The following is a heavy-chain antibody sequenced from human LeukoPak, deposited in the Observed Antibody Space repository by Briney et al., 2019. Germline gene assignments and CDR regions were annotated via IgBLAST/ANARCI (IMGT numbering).Heavy chain of an antibody. D-gene: IGHD3-9*01. CDR2: IYSGGST. CDR1: GFTVSSNY. V-gene: IGHV3-66*01. J-gene: IGHJ4*02. CDR3: ARVEDYDILTGFDY. Sequence: GGSLRLSCAASGFTVSSNYMSWVRQAPGKGLEWVSVIYSGGSTYYADSVKGRFTISRDNSKNSLYLQMNSLRAEDTAVYYCARVEDYDILTGFDYWGQGTLVTVSS.